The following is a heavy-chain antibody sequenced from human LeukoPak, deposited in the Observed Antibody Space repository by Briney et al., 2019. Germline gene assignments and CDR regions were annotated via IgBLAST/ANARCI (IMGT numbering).Heavy chain of an antibody. V-gene: IGHV4-61*02. CDR3: ARDRGLCGGFDY. D-gene: IGHD3-10*01. Sequence: PSETLSLTCIVTGCSISSGRYYWRWIRQPAGKGLEWIGRMYTSWSTNYNPSLKRRITISVDTCKNQFSLKMSSLTAADTGGYYCARDRGLCGGFDYWGQGTLVTVSS. CDR1: GCSISSGRYY. J-gene: IGHJ4*02. CDR2: MYTSWST.